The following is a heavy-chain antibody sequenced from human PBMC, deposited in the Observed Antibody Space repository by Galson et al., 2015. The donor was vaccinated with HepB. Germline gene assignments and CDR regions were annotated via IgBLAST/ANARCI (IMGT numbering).Heavy chain of an antibody. D-gene: IGHD3-16*01. V-gene: IGHV4-39*07. CDR3: ARDAVDDYVWGSYNY. CDR1: GGSLSSSSYY. J-gene: IGHJ4*02. Sequence: TLSLTCTVSGGSLSSSSYYWGWIRQPPGKGLEWIGSIYYSGSTYYNPSLKSRVTISVDTSKNQFSLKLSSVTAADTAVYYCARDAVDDYVWGSYNYWGQGTLVTVSS. CDR2: IYYSGST.